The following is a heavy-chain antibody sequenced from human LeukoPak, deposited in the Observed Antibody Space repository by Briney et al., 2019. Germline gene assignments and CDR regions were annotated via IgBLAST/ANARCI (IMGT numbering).Heavy chain of an antibody. CDR2: IHHSGST. J-gene: IGHJ4*02. V-gene: IGHV4-4*02. D-gene: IGHD5-12*01. CDR1: GDSASSSNW. Sequence: KSSETLFFTCAASGDSASSSNWWSWVRQPPGKGLEWIGEIHHSGSTNYNPSLKSRATISLDGPKNQLSLKMTSVTAADTAVYYCARGLVDTGRSRFDYWGQGTLVTVSS. CDR3: ARGLVDTGRSRFDY.